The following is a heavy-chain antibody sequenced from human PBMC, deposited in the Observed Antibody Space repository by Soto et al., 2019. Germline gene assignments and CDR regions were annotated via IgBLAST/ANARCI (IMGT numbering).Heavy chain of an antibody. D-gene: IGHD6-19*01. CDR3: AKSIAVAFSAWFDP. J-gene: IGHJ5*02. Sequence: GGSLRLSCAASGFTFSSYAMSWVRQAPGKGLEWVSAISGSGGSTYYADSVKGRFTISGDNSKNTLYLQMNSLRAEDTAVYYCAKSIAVAFSAWFDPWGQGTLVTVSS. V-gene: IGHV3-23*01. CDR2: ISGSGGST. CDR1: GFTFSSYA.